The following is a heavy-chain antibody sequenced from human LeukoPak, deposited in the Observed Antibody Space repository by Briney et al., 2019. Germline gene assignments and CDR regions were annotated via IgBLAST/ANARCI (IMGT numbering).Heavy chain of an antibody. J-gene: IGHJ6*03. CDR3: ARGGNSYGRATYYYYYMDV. Sequence: ASVKVSCKASGYTFTSYYMHWVRQAPGQGLEWMGIINPSGGSTSYAQKFQGRVTMTRDTFTSTVYMELSSLRSEDTAVYYCARGGNSYGRATYYYYYMDVWGKGTTVTVSS. CDR2: INPSGGST. D-gene: IGHD5-18*01. CDR1: GYTFTSYY. V-gene: IGHV1-46*03.